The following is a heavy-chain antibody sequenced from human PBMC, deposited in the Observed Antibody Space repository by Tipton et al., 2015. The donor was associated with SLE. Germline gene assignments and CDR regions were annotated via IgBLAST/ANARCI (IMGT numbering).Heavy chain of an antibody. D-gene: IGHD3-10*01. CDR2: IKQDGSEK. J-gene: IGHJ4*02. V-gene: IGHV3-7*03. CDR3: AKAGLNYCGDY. CDR1: AFTSSSYW. Sequence: SLRLSCAASAFTSSSYWMSWVRQAPGKGLEWVANIKQDGSEKYYVDSVKGRFTISRDNAKNSLYLQMNSLRAEDTALYYCAKAGLNYCGDYWGQGTLVAVSS.